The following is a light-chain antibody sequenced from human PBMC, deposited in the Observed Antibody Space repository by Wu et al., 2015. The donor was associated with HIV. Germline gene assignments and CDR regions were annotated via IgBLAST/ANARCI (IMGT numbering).Light chain of an antibody. J-gene: IGKJ1*01. V-gene: IGKV3-20*01. Sequence: EIVLTQSPGTLSLSPGERATLSCRASQSVSSNYLAWYQQKAGQAPRLLIYGASSRATGIPDRFSGSGSGTDFTLTISRLEPEDFAVYYCQQYGSSLTWTFGQGTKVEIK. CDR1: QSVSSNY. CDR2: GAS. CDR3: QQYGSSLTWT.